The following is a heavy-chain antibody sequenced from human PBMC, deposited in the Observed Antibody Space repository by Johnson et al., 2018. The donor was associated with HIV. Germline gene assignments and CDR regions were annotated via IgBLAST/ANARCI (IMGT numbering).Heavy chain of an antibody. V-gene: IGHV3-66*02. CDR1: GFTVSSNY. CDR3: AKDMSRVVTPWAVSFDI. D-gene: IGHD4-23*01. J-gene: IGHJ3*02. Sequence: VRLVESGGGLVQPGGSLRLSCAASGFTVSSNYMSWVRQAPGKGLEWVSVIYSGGSTIYYADSVKGRFTISRDNAKISLYLQMDSLRAEDTAVYYCAKDMSRVVTPWAVSFDIWGQGTMVTVSS. CDR2: IYSGGSTI.